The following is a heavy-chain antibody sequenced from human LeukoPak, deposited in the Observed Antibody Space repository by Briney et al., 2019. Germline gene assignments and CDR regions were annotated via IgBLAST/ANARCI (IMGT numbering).Heavy chain of an antibody. CDR1: GGTFSSYA. V-gene: IGHV1-69*04. CDR3: ARVWFGEYMVDP. CDR2: IIPILGIA. J-gene: IGHJ5*02. Sequence: SVKVSCKASGGTFSSYAISWVRQAPGQGLEWMGRIIPILGIANYAQKFQGRVTITADKSTSTAYMELSSLRSEDTAVYYCARVWFGEYMVDPWGQGTLVTVSS. D-gene: IGHD3-10*01.